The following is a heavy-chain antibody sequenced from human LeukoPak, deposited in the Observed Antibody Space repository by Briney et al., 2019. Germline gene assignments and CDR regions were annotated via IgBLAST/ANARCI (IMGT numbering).Heavy chain of an antibody. Sequence: SETLSLTCAVYGGSFSGYYWSWIRQPPGKGLEWIGEINHSGSTNYNPSLKSRVTISVDTSKNQFSLKLSSVTAADTAVYYCARWPAVTTGFDPWGQGTLVTVSS. V-gene: IGHV4-34*01. CDR1: GGSFSGYY. D-gene: IGHD4-17*01. J-gene: IGHJ5*02. CDR3: ARWPAVTTGFDP. CDR2: INHSGST.